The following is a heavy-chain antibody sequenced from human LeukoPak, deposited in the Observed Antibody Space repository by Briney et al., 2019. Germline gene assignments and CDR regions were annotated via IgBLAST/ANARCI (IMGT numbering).Heavy chain of an antibody. CDR2: ISSGGDSI. CDR1: GITFSDHY. Sequence: GGSLRLSCAASGITFSDHYMSWIRQAPGKGLEWLSYISSGGDSIYYADSVKGRFTISRDNAKNSLYLQMNSLRAEDTAVYYCARAALYYYYYYMDVWGKGTTVTVSS. V-gene: IGHV3-11*04. J-gene: IGHJ6*03. CDR3: ARAALYYYYYYMDV.